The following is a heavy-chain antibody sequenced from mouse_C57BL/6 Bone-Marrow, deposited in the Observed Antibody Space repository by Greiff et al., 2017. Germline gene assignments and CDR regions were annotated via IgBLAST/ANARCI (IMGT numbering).Heavy chain of an antibody. CDR3: ARSPTNWMDY. V-gene: IGHV1-52*01. J-gene: IGHJ4*01. Sequence: VQLQQSGAELVRPGSSVKLSCKASGYTFTSYWMHWVKQRPIQGLEWIGNIDPSDSETHYNQKFKDKATLTVDKSSSTAYMQLSSLTSEDSAVNDCARSPTNWMDYWGQGTSVTVSS. CDR2: IDPSDSET. CDR1: GYTFTSYW. D-gene: IGHD4-1*01.